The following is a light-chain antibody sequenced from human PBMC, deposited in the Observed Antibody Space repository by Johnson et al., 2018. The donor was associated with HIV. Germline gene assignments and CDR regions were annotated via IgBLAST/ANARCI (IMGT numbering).Light chain of an antibody. CDR3: GIWDSSRSALYG. CDR2: DNN. CDR1: SSNIGKNY. V-gene: IGLV1-51*01. J-gene: IGLJ1*01. Sequence: QSILTQPPSVSAAPGQKVTISCSGSSSNIGKNYVSWYQQLPGTAPKLLIYDNNKRPSGIPDRFSGSKSGTSATLGITGLQTGAEADYYCGIWDSSRSALYGFGSGTKVTVL.